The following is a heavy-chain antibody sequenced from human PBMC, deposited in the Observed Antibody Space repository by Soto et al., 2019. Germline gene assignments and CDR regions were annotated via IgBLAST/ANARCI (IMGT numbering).Heavy chain of an antibody. J-gene: IGHJ4*02. V-gene: IGHV4-30-2*01. CDR2: IYHSGST. CDR1: GGSISNGGYS. D-gene: IGHD2-21*01. CDR3: ARGNVVAIDY. Sequence: SETLSLTCAVSGGSISNGGYSWSWIRQPPGKGLEWIGYIYHSGSTYYNPSLKSRVTISVDRSKNQSSLKLSSVTAADTAVYYCARGNVVAIDYWGQGTLVTVSS.